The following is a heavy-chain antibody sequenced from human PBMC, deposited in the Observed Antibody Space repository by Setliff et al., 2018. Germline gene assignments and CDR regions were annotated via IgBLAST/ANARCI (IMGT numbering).Heavy chain of an antibody. J-gene: IGHJ5*02. Sequence: ASETLSLTCAVSGFSISSGYYWGWIRQPPGKGLEWIVNIHHSGKAYYNPSLKSRVTMSVDTSKNHVSLKLSSVTAADTAVYSCARAHTWSLPNDNSGYPGWFDPWGQGTLLNVSS. CDR2: IHHSGKA. D-gene: IGHD3-22*01. CDR3: ARAHTWSLPNDNSGYPGWFDP. V-gene: IGHV4-38-2*01. CDR1: GFSISSGYY.